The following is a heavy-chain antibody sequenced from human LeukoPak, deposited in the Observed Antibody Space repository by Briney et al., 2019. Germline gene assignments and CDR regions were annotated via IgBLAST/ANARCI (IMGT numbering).Heavy chain of an antibody. Sequence: SETLSLTCTVSGGSISSSSFYCGWIRQPPGKGLEWIGSIHYSGSAYYNPSLESRVTISVDTSKNQFSLKLNSVTAADTAVYYCARGGSSSGIYYWGQGTLVTVSS. CDR1: GGSISSSSFY. V-gene: IGHV4-39*01. J-gene: IGHJ4*02. CDR3: ARGGSSSGIYY. D-gene: IGHD3-10*01. CDR2: IHYSGSA.